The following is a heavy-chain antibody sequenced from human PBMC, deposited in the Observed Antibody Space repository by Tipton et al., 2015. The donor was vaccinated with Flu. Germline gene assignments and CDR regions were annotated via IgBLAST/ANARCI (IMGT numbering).Heavy chain of an antibody. Sequence: PGLVKPSETLSLTCTISGGSMSQYYWSWIRQSPGKGLEWIGYIYYTGNPNYNPSLRSRVTISVDTSKNQVSLKLTSVTAADTAMYYCARQIPAATKGRFDSWGQGILVTVSS. J-gene: IGHJ5*01. CDR2: IYYTGNP. CDR1: GGSMSQYY. CDR3: ARQIPAATKGRFDS. D-gene: IGHD2-2*01. V-gene: IGHV4-59*01.